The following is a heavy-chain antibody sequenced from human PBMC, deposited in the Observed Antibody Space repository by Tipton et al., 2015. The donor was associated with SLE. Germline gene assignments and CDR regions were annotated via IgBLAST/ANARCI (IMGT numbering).Heavy chain of an antibody. CDR2: IYYSGSI. J-gene: IGHJ3*02. D-gene: IGHD2-21*01. Sequence: TLSLTCAVYGGSFSGYYWSWIRQPPGKGLEWIGSIYYSGSIYYNPSLKSRVTISVDTSKNQFSLKLSSVTAADTAVYYCARDCGGSDAFDIWGQGTMVTVSS. CDR1: GGSFSGYY. CDR3: ARDCGGSDAFDI. V-gene: IGHV4-34*01.